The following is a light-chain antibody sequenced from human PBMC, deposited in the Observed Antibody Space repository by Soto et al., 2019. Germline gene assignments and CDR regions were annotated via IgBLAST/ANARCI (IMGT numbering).Light chain of an antibody. Sequence: IGFTQSTRTLALSPGGRAALSCRAIQAISSSYLAWYQQKPGQAPRLLIYGASSRAAGIPDRFSGSGSGTDFTLTISGLEAEDFAVYYCQQYGSSRPWTFGQGTKVDI. CDR1: QAISSSY. CDR2: GAS. J-gene: IGKJ1*01. CDR3: QQYGSSRPWT. V-gene: IGKV3-20*01.